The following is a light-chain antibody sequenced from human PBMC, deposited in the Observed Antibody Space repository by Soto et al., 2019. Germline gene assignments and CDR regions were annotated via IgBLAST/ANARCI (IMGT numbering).Light chain of an antibody. J-gene: IGKJ1*01. CDR3: QQHNSWPWT. CDR1: QSVSSN. V-gene: IGKV3-15*01. CDR2: GAS. Sequence: IVVSQHPATLTASTGESATVSRRASQSVSSNLAWYQQKPGQAPRLLIYGASTRVTGISARFSGSGSGTEFTLTISSLQSEDFAVYYCQQHNSWPWTFGQGTKVDI.